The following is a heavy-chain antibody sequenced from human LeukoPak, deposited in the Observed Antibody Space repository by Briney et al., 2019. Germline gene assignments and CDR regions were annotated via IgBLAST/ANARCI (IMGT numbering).Heavy chain of an antibody. CDR3: ARSPVGVRKKHDF. D-gene: IGHD3-10*01. CDR2: MNPTSGHT. Sequence: ASVKVSCKASGYTFTSYDINWVRQATGQGLEWMGWMNPTSGHTGYAQNFQDRVTMTRDTSISTAYMELNSLTSEDTAVYYCARSPVGVRKKHDFWGQGTLVIVSS. J-gene: IGHJ4*02. V-gene: IGHV1-8*01. CDR1: GYTFTSYD.